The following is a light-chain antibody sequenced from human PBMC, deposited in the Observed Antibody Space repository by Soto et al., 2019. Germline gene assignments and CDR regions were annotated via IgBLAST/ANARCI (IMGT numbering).Light chain of an antibody. CDR2: EVS. V-gene: IGLV2-14*01. Sequence: QSALTQPASVSGSPGQSITISCTGTSSDIGAYNFVSWYQQHPGKVPKVIIYEVSNRPSGVPDRFSGSKSGNTASLTISGLQADDEADYYCNSFTSRNTLVFGGGTTVTVL. J-gene: IGLJ3*02. CDR1: SSDIGAYNF. CDR3: NSFTSRNTLV.